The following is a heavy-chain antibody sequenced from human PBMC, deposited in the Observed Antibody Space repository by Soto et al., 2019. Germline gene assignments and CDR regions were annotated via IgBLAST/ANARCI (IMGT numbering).Heavy chain of an antibody. CDR3: TTDLITMIVAQSDY. CDR1: GFTFHTYA. D-gene: IGHD3-22*01. V-gene: IGHV3-15*01. Sequence: EVQLLESGGGLVQPGGSLRLSCAASGFTFHTYAMSWVRQAPGMGLEWVGRIKSKTDGGTTDYAAPVKGRFTISRDDSKNTLYLQMNSLKTEDTAVYYCTTDLITMIVAQSDYWGQGTLVTVSS. CDR2: IKSKTDGGTT. J-gene: IGHJ4*02.